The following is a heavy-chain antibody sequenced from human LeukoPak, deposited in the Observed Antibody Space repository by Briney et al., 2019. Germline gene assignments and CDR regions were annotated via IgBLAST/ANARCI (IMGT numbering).Heavy chain of an antibody. Sequence: SETLSLTCTVSGGPIRSYYWSWIRQPPGKGLEWIGYIYTSGSTSYNPSLKSRVTMSLDTSKSQFSLKLSSVTATDTAVYYCARNAGPHYFDFWGQGTLVTVSS. J-gene: IGHJ4*02. CDR1: GGPIRSYY. CDR2: IYTSGST. V-gene: IGHV4-4*09. CDR3: ARNAGPHYFDF.